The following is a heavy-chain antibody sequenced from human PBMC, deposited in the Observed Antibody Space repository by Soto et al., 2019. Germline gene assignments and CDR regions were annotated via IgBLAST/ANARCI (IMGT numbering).Heavy chain of an antibody. Sequence: PGGSLRLSCSVSGFTFSRYGMPWVRQAPEKGLEYVSAISSNGDTKYYADYVKGRFIISRDNAKNNLYIQMSSLRAQDTAVYYCVKDYYETSASGYWGQGTLVTVSS. V-gene: IGHV3-64D*08. CDR3: VKDYYETSASGY. CDR2: ISSNGDTK. J-gene: IGHJ4*02. D-gene: IGHD3-22*01. CDR1: GFTFSRYG.